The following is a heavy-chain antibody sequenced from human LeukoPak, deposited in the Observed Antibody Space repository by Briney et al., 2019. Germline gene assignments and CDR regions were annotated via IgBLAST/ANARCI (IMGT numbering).Heavy chain of an antibody. Sequence: SETLSLTCTVSGGSISSYYWSWIRQPAGKGLEWIGRIYTSGSTNYNPSLKSRVTMSADTSKNQFSLKLSSVTAADTAVYYCARVGTAPYCYYGMDVWGQGTTVTVSS. CDR2: IYTSGST. CDR1: GGSISSYY. CDR3: ARVGTAPYCYYGMDV. V-gene: IGHV4-4*07. J-gene: IGHJ6*02. D-gene: IGHD5-18*01.